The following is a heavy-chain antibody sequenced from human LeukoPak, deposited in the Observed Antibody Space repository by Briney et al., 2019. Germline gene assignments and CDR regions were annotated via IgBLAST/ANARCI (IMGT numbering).Heavy chain of an antibody. Sequence: GGSVRLSCLGSGFTFSDYWMSWVRQAPGKGPEWVANVKEDASETFYVDSVKGRFTIPRDNAKNSLYLQMRSLRGEDTAVYYCVRDGRSFDYWGQGTLVTVSS. CDR3: VRDGRSFDY. V-gene: IGHV3-7*01. J-gene: IGHJ4*02. CDR1: GFTFSDYW. CDR2: VKEDASET.